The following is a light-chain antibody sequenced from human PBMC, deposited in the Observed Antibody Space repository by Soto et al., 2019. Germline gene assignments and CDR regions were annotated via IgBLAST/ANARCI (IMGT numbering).Light chain of an antibody. Sequence: QSVLTQPPSVSGAPGQKVTISCTGSSSNIGAGYDVNWYHQLPGTAPKLLIHGNSNRPSGVPDRFSGSKSGTSASLAITGLRAEDEADYFCQSYESSLSGYVFGTGTKVTVL. V-gene: IGLV1-40*01. CDR1: SSNIGAGYD. CDR2: GNS. J-gene: IGLJ1*01. CDR3: QSYESSLSGYV.